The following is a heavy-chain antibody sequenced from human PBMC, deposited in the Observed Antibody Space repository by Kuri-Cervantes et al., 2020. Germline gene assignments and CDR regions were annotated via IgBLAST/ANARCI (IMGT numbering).Heavy chain of an antibody. V-gene: IGHV3-30-3*01. CDR1: GFTYSSYA. J-gene: IGHJ6*02. Sequence: GGSLRPSCAASGFTYSSYAMHWVRQAPGKGLEWVAVISYDGSNKYYADSVKGRFTISRDNSKNTLYLQMNSLRAEETAVYYCARVPYYYGSGSSPNGMDVWGQGTTVTVSS. D-gene: IGHD3-10*01. CDR2: ISYDGSNK. CDR3: ARVPYYYGSGSSPNGMDV.